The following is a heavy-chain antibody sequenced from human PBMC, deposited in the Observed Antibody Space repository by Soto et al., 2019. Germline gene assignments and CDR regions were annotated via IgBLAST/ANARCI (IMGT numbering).Heavy chain of an antibody. V-gene: IGHV1-3*01. D-gene: IGHD5-18*01. J-gene: IGHJ4*02. Sequence: HVDLVQSGADVKKPGASVTISCKASGYTFTDYALHWVRLAPGQRLEWMGWMNAGVGNTLYSQKFQGRITITRDTSASTAYMELNSLKSEDTAIYYCARDTGYTFGSLNYWGPGTLVTVSS. CDR1: GYTFTDYA. CDR2: MNAGVGNT. CDR3: ARDTGYTFGSLNY.